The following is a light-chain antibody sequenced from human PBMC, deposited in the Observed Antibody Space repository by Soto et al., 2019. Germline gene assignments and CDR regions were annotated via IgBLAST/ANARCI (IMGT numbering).Light chain of an antibody. CDR1: QSISSY. CDR3: QQSYSTSTT. Sequence: DIQMTQSPSTLSGSVGDRVTITCRASQSISSYLNWYHQKPGKAPKLLIYAASSLQSGVPSRFSGSGSGTDFTLTISSLQPEDFATYYCQQSYSTSTTFGQGTRLEIK. V-gene: IGKV1-39*01. J-gene: IGKJ5*01. CDR2: AAS.